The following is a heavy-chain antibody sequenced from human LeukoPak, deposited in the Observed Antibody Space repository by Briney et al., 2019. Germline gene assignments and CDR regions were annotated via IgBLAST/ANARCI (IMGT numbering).Heavy chain of an antibody. Sequence: GRSLRLSCAASGFTFDDYAMHWVRQAPGKGLEWVSGISWNSGSIGYADSVKGRFTISRDNAKNSLYLQMNSLRAEDMALYYCARDESYGPFYYYYIDVWGKGTTVTVSS. J-gene: IGHJ6*03. V-gene: IGHV3-9*03. D-gene: IGHD5-18*01. CDR2: ISWNSGSI. CDR3: ARDESYGPFYYYYIDV. CDR1: GFTFDDYA.